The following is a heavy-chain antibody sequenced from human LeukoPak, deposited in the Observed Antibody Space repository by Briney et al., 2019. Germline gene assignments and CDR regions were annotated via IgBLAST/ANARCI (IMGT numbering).Heavy chain of an antibody. CDR3: ARGRDYGDPHDGVDY. Sequence: GGSLRLSCAASGFTFSSYAMSWVRQAPGKGLEWVAVIWYDGSNKYYADSVKGRFTISGDNSKNTLYLQMNSLRAEDTAVYYCARGRDYGDPHDGVDYWGQGTLVTVSS. V-gene: IGHV3-33*08. CDR1: GFTFSSYA. CDR2: IWYDGSNK. J-gene: IGHJ4*02. D-gene: IGHD4-17*01.